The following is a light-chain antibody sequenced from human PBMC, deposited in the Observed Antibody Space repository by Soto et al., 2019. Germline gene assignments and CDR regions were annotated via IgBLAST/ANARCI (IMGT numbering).Light chain of an antibody. CDR2: AAS. J-gene: IGKJ1*01. CDR3: QLSYSTPRT. V-gene: IGKV1-39*01. Sequence: DIQMTQSPSSLSASVGDRVTITCRASQSISSYLNWYQQKPGNAPKLLIYAASSLQSGVPSRFSGSGSGTDFTLTISSLQPEDFATYYCQLSYSTPRTFGQGTKVEIK. CDR1: QSISSY.